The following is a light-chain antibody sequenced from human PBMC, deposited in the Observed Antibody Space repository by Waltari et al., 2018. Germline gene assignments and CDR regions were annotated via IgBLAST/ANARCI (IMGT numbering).Light chain of an antibody. CDR3: RSYAGSSYV. CDR2: AVS. Sequence: QSALTQPPSASGSPGQSVTISCTGTSSDVGGYNYVSCYQQHPGNAPKLMIYAVSKRPAGVPDRFGRYKSGNTASLTVPGLEAEDEADYYCRSYAGSSYVFGTGTKVTVL. V-gene: IGLV2-8*01. CDR1: SSDVGGYNY. J-gene: IGLJ1*01.